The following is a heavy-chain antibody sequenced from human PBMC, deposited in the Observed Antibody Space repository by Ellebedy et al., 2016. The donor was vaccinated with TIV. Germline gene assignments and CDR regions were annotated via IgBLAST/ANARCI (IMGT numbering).Heavy chain of an antibody. J-gene: IGHJ4*02. CDR1: GYTFSNYY. V-gene: IGHV1-46*01. CDR3: AKSRSSGWLHTPDY. CDR2: INPSDDTK. Sequence: AASVKVSCKASGYTFSNYYMHWVRQAPGQGLEWMGIINPSDDTKSYAQNFQDRVTVTRDTSTSTVYMQLSSLRSEDTAVYYCAKSRSSGWLHTPDYWGQGTLVIVSS. D-gene: IGHD6-19*01.